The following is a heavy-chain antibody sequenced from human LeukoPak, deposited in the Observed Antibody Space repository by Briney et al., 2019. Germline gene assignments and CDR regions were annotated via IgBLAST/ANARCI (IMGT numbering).Heavy chain of an antibody. CDR3: ATDDIVVVPAAGLTTAGQV. CDR2: IRYDGSNK. Sequence: PGGSLRLSCAASGFTFSSYGMHWVRQAPGKGLEWVAFIRYDGSNKYYADSVKGRFTISRDNSKNTLYLQMSSLRSEDTAVYYCATDDIVVVPAAGLTTAGQVWGQGTLVTVSS. D-gene: IGHD2-2*01. CDR1: GFTFSSYG. V-gene: IGHV3-30*02. J-gene: IGHJ4*02.